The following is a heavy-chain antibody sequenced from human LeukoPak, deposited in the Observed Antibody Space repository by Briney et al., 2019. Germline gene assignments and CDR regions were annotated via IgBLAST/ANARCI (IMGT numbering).Heavy chain of an antibody. Sequence: PSETLSLTCAVYGGSFSGYYWSWIRQPPGKGLEWIGEINHSGSNNYNPSLKSRVTISVDTSKNQFSLKLSSVTAADTAVYYCARVGGYSYGYHYYFDYWGQGTLVTVSS. J-gene: IGHJ4*02. V-gene: IGHV4-34*01. CDR3: ARVGGYSYGYHYYFDY. CDR1: GGSFSGYY. CDR2: INHSGSN. D-gene: IGHD5-18*01.